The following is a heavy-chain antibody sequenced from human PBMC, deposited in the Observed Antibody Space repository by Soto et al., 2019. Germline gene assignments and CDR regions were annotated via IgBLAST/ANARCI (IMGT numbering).Heavy chain of an antibody. Sequence: ASVKVSCKASRYTFTAYYMHWVRQAPGQGLEWMGWINPHSGATDYARKFHGRVTMTRDTSITTAYMELSRLTSGDTAVYYCARDFSEWEPSSIDSLGQGTLVT. V-gene: IGHV1-2*02. CDR1: RYTFTAYY. CDR2: INPHSGAT. D-gene: IGHD1-26*01. CDR3: ARDFSEWEPSSIDS. J-gene: IGHJ4*02.